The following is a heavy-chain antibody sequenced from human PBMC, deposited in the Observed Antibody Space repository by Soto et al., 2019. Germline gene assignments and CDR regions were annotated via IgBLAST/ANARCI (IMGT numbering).Heavy chain of an antibody. CDR2: INPSGGST. CDR3: AREDLISMRDYYFTY. CDR1: GFTFTSYY. Sequence: GASVKVSCKASGFTFTSYYMHWVRQAPGQGLEWMGIINPSGGSTSYAQRFRGRVTMTRDTSTSTVYMDLSGLRSEDTAVYYCAREDLISMRDYYFTYWGQGSMVTVSS. J-gene: IGHJ4*02. D-gene: IGHD3-22*01. V-gene: IGHV1-46*01.